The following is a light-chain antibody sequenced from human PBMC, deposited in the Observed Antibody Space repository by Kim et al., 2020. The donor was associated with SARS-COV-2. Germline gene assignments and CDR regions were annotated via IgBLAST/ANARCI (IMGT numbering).Light chain of an antibody. J-gene: IGLJ3*02. Sequence: LGQTVMITCQGDSLRSYYASWYQQKPGQAPVLVIYGKNNRPSGIPDRFSGSSSGNTASLTITGAQAEDEADYYCNSRDSSGNHWVFGGGTKVTVL. CDR2: GKN. CDR1: SLRSYY. V-gene: IGLV3-19*01. CDR3: NSRDSSGNHWV.